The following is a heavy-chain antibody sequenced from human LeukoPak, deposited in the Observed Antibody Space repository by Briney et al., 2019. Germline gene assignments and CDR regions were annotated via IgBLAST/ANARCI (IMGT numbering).Heavy chain of an antibody. J-gene: IGHJ5*01. Sequence: GGSLRLSCEASAFTFTNYSMNWVRQAPGKGLEWASYISRSSSTIYYADSVKGRFTISRANAKTSLFLQMNSLRAKTPPGNYFASNGYSRSWFVYWGQGTVVTVSS. D-gene: IGHD6-13*01. CDR2: ISRSSSTI. V-gene: IGHV3-48*01. CDR3: ASNGYSRSWFVY. CDR1: AFTFTNYS.